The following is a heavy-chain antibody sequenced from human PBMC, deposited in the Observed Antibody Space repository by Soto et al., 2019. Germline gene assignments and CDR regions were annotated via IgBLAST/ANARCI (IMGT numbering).Heavy chain of an antibody. Sequence: SETLSLTCSVSVVSITGSYWSWIRQRPGKTLEWIVYVYHSGTTTYNPSLKSPVSISVDTSKNEFSLRLTSVIAADTAVYYCARDMPYGAGTVAGSDXWGQVILVTVSX. D-gene: IGHD6-19*01. J-gene: IGHJ4*02. CDR2: VYHSGTT. CDR1: VVSITGSY. V-gene: IGHV4-59*01. CDR3: ARDMPYGAGTVAGSDX.